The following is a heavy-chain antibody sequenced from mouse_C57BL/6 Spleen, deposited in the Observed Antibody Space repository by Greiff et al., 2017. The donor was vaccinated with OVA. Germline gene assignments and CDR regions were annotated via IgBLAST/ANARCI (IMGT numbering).Heavy chain of an antibody. Sequence: VKLVESGAELVRPGASVTLSCKASGYTFTDYEMHWVKQTPVHGLEWIGAIDPETGGTAYNQKFKGKAILTADKSSSTAYMELRSLTSEDSAVYYCTSSLYAMDYWGQGTSVTVSS. CDR1: GYTFTDYE. CDR3: TSSLYAMDY. CDR2: IDPETGGT. J-gene: IGHJ4*01. V-gene: IGHV1-15*01.